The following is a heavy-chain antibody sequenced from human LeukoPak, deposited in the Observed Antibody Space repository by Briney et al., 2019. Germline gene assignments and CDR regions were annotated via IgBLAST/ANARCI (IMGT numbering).Heavy chain of an antibody. D-gene: IGHD3-10*02. J-gene: IGHJ5*02. Sequence: SQCLSLACAVYGGSFSGYYWGWIRQPPGMGLEWIGEINHSGSTNYNPSLKSGVTISVDTSKNQFSLKVSSVTAADTAVYYCARHMLGAYNGFDPWGQGTLVTVSS. CDR1: GGSFSGYY. V-gene: IGHV4-34*01. CDR3: ARHMLGAYNGFDP. CDR2: INHSGST.